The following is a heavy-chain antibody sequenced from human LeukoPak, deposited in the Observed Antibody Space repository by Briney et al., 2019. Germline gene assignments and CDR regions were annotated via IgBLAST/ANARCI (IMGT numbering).Heavy chain of an antibody. CDR3: ARANGYMSYYGSGSYYIIY. V-gene: IGHV4-31*03. D-gene: IGHD3-10*01. CDR1: GGSISSGGYY. CDR2: IYYSGST. Sequence: SQTLSLTCTVSGGSISSGGYYWSWIRQHPGKGLEWIGYIYYSGSTNYNPSLKSRVTISVDTSKNQFSLKLSSVTAADTAVYYCARANGYMSYYGSGSYYIIYWGQGTLVTVSS. J-gene: IGHJ4*02.